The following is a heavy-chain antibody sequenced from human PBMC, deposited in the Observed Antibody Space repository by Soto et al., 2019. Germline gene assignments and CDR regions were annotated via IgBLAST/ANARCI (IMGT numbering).Heavy chain of an antibody. CDR3: ARGGYSSNYYYYYGMDV. V-gene: IGHV4-30-2*01. CDR1: VGSISSGGYS. CDR2: IFHSGST. J-gene: IGHJ6*02. Sequence: SETLSLTCAVSVGSISSGGYSWSWIRQPPGKGLEWIGYIFHSGSTYYNPSLKSRVTITVDRSKNQFSLKLSSVTAADTAVYYCARGGYSSNYYYYYGMDVWGQGTTVTVSS. D-gene: IGHD5-18*01.